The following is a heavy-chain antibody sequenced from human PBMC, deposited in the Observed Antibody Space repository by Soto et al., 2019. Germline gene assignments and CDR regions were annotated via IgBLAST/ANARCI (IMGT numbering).Heavy chain of an antibody. J-gene: IGHJ6*02. Sequence: SVKVSCKASGGTFSSYAISWVRQAPGQGLEWMGGIIPIFGTANYAQKFQGRVTITADESTSTAYMELSSLRSEDTAVYYCARSGYNWNAEYYYGMDVWGQGTTVTVSS. CDR1: GGTFSSYA. CDR2: IIPIFGTA. D-gene: IGHD1-1*01. CDR3: ARSGYNWNAEYYYGMDV. V-gene: IGHV1-69*13.